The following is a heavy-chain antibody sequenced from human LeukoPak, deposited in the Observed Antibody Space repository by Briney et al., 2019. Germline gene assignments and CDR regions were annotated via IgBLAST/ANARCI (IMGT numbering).Heavy chain of an antibody. CDR3: ARHKRGSFYSFDY. J-gene: IGHJ4*02. CDR2: VYDSGST. Sequence: SETLSLTCTVSGGAISSYYWSWIRQPPGKGLEWVGYVYDSGSTNYNPSLKSRVTISVDTSRDQFSLKLSSVTAADTAVHYCARHKRGSFYSFDYWGQGTLVTVSS. V-gene: IGHV4-59*08. CDR1: GGAISSYY. D-gene: IGHD1-26*01.